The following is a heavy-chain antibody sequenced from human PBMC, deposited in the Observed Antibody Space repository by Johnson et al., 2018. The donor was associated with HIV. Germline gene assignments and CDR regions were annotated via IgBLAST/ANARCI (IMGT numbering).Heavy chain of an antibody. D-gene: IGHD6-13*01. Sequence: LVESGGGVVQPGGSLRLSCAASGFTFSSSAMHWVRQAPGKGLEHVSAISSHGGSTSYANSVKRRFTISRDNAKNSLYLQMNSLRAEDTAVYYCATYSSSWYKGGYAFDIWGQETMVTVSS. CDR1: GFTFSSSA. CDR3: ATYSSSWYKGGYAFDI. CDR2: ISSHGGST. J-gene: IGHJ3*02. V-gene: IGHV3-64*01.